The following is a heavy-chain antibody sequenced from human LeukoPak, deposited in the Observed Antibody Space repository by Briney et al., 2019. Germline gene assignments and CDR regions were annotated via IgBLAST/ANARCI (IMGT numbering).Heavy chain of an antibody. CDR3: ARDLSDWNYVASAFDI. Sequence: SQTLSLTCAISGDSVSSNSAAWNWIRQSPSRGLEWLGRTYYRSKWYNDYAVSVKSRITINPDTSKDQFSLQLNSVTPEDTAVYYCARDLSDWNYVASAFDIWGQGTMVTVSS. D-gene: IGHD1-7*01. CDR2: TYYRSKWYN. J-gene: IGHJ3*02. V-gene: IGHV6-1*01. CDR1: GDSVSSNSAA.